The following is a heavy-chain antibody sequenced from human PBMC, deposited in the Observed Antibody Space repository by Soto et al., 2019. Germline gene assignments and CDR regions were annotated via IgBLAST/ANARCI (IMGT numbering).Heavy chain of an antibody. J-gene: IGHJ6*02. CDR2: IYYSGST. V-gene: IGHV4-39*01. Sequence: SETLSLTCTVSGGSIISSSYYWVWIRQPPGKGLEWIGSIYYSGSTYYNPSLKSRVTISVDTSKNQFSLKLSSVTAADTAVYYCARRRTSMITFGGVIARYYYYGMDVWGQGTTVTVS. D-gene: IGHD3-16*02. CDR3: ARRRTSMITFGGVIARYYYYGMDV. CDR1: GGSIISSSYY.